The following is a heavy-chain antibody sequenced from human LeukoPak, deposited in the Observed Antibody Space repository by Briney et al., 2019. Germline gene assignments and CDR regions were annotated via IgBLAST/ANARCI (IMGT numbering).Heavy chain of an antibody. J-gene: IGHJ4*02. CDR2: ISYDGTKK. V-gene: IGHV3-30*04. CDR1: GFTFSDCA. D-gene: IGHD2-8*02. Sequence: GGSLRLSCAASGFTFSDCAIYWVRQAPGKGLEWVAIISYDGTKKSYAKSVKGRFTISRDNSKKTVYLQMSSLRDDDTATFFCARNAEYTGAGNLDYWGQGTLVIVSS. CDR3: ARNAEYTGAGNLDY.